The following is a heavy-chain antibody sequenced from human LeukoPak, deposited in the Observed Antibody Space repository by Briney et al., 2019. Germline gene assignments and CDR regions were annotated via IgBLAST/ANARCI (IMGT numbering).Heavy chain of an antibody. V-gene: IGHV1-46*01. D-gene: IGHD6-13*01. Sequence: GASVKVSCKASGYTFTSYYMHWVRQAPGQGLEWMGIISPSGGSTSYAQKFQGRVTMTRDMSTSTVYMELSSLRSEDTAVYYCAREGIAAAYVYWGQGTLVTVSS. J-gene: IGHJ4*02. CDR2: ISPSGGST. CDR1: GYTFTSYY. CDR3: AREGIAAAYVY.